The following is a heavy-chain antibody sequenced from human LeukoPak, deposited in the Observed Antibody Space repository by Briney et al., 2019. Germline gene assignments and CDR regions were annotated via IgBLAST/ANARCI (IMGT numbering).Heavy chain of an antibody. CDR3: ARRPYGSGTVGYFDL. CDR1: GGSISSYY. CDR2: IYYSGST. D-gene: IGHD3-10*01. V-gene: IGHV4-59*08. J-gene: IGHJ2*01. Sequence: SSETLSLTCTVSGGSISSYYWSWIRQPPGKGLEWIGYIYYSGSTNYNPSLKSRVTISVDTSKNQFSLKLSSVTAADTAVYYCARRPYGSGTVGYFDLRGRGTLVTVSS.